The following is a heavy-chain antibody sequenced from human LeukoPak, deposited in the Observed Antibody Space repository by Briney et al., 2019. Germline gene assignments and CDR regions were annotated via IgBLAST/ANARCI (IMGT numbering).Heavy chain of an antibody. J-gene: IGHJ6*03. Sequence: GGSLRLSCAASGFTFSSYWMHWVRQAPGKGRVWVSRINSDGSSTSYADSVKGRFTISRDNAKNSLYLQMNSLRAEDTAVYYFARHPYCSRSSCSLDYSYYLDVWGKGTTVTVSS. CDR1: GFTFSSYW. V-gene: IGHV3-74*01. D-gene: IGHD2-2*01. CDR3: ARHPYCSRSSCSLDYSYYLDV. CDR2: INSDGSST.